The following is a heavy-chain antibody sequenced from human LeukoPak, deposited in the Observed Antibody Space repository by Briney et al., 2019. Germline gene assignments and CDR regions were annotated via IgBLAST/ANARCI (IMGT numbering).Heavy chain of an antibody. CDR3: ASDAFDI. CDR1: GNALTTYA. V-gene: IGHV1-3*01. J-gene: IGHJ3*02. Sequence: VSVKPSCKASGNALTTYAMNWVRQAPGQRLEWWGWINDGDGDTRYSQRFQGRVTMTRDTSATTAYMELSSLRSEDTAVYYCASDAFDIWGQETMVTVSS. CDR2: INDGDGDT.